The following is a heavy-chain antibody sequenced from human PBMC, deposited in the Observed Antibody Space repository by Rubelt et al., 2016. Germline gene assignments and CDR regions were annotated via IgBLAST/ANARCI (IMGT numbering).Heavy chain of an antibody. CDR2: TYYRSKWYN. D-gene: IGHD6-19*01. CDR3: ARVWLVEQWLVRGYFDY. V-gene: IGHV6-1*01. Sequence: RGLEWLGRTYYRSKWYNDYAVSVKSRITINPDTSKNQFSLQLNSVTPEDTAVYYCARVWLVEQWLVRGYFDYWGQGTLVTVSS. J-gene: IGHJ4*02.